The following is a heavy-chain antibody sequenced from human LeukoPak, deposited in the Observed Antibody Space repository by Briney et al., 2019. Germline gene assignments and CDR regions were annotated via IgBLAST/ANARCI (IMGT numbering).Heavy chain of an antibody. J-gene: IGHJ4*02. V-gene: IGHV3-48*03. Sequence: GGSPRLSCAASGFTFSSYEMNWVRQAPGKGLEWVAYISSSCSTIYYADSVKGRLTISRDNAKNSLYLQMNSLRAEDTAVYYCARREVGATGSFDYWGQGTLVTVSS. D-gene: IGHD1-26*01. CDR1: GFTFSSYE. CDR2: ISSSCSTI. CDR3: ARREVGATGSFDY.